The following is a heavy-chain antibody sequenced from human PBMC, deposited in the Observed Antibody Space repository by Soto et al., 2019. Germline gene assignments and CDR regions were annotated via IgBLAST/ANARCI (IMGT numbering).Heavy chain of an antibody. Sequence: QVQLVQSGAEVKKPGAAVKVSCKASGYNFTSYGSSWVRQTPGQGLDWMGWISASNGNINYAQKLQGRVTMTTVTSTSTAYMELRCLRSNDTGVYYCARGLVAMIQRLGFDPWGQGTLVTVSS. V-gene: IGHV1-18*01. CDR2: ISASNGNI. D-gene: IGHD5-12*01. J-gene: IGHJ5*02. CDR3: ARGLVAMIQRLGFDP. CDR1: GYNFTSYG.